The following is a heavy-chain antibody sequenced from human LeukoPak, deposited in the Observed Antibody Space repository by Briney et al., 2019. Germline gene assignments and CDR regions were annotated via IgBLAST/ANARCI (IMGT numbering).Heavy chain of an antibody. J-gene: IGHJ4*02. CDR3: ARDRALYDSRRGYYYTEDDY. CDR1: GFTFSSYW. V-gene: IGHV3-7*01. CDR2: INQDGSEK. Sequence: GGSLRLSCAASGFTFSSYWMSWVRQAPGKGLEWVANINQDGSEKYSVDSVKGRFTISRDNAKSSVYLQMDYLRAHDTAVYYCARDRALYDSRRGYYYTEDDYGGQGTLVTVSS. D-gene: IGHD3-22*01.